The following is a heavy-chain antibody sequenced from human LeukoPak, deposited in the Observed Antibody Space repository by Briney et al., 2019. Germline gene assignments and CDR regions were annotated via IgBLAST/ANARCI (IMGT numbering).Heavy chain of an antibody. V-gene: IGHV3-30-3*01. CDR3: ARDMAPGGGPGDYYGMDV. D-gene: IGHD7-27*01. CDR2: ISYDGSNK. Sequence: GGSLRLSCAASGFTLSRYAINWVRQAPGKGLEWVAVISYDGSNKYYADSVKGRFTISRDNSKNTLWLQMDSLRSEDTAVYYCARDMAPGGGPGDYYGMDVWGQGTTVTVSS. J-gene: IGHJ6*02. CDR1: GFTLSRYA.